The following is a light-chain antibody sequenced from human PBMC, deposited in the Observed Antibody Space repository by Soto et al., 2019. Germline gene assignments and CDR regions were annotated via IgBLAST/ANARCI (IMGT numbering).Light chain of an antibody. CDR3: SSYAGSNNPYV. CDR1: SSDVGGYNY. CDR2: EVS. J-gene: IGLJ1*01. V-gene: IGLV2-8*01. Sequence: ALTQPPSASGSPGQSVTISCTGTSSDVGGYNYVSWYQQHPGKAPKLMIYEVSKRPSGVPDRFSGSKSGNTASLTVSGLQAEDEADYYCSSYAGSNNPYVFGTGTKVTVL.